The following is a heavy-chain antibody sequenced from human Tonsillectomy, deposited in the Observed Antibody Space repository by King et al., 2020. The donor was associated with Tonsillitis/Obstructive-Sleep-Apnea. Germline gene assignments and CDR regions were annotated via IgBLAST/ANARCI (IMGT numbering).Heavy chain of an antibody. CDR2: IKSKTDGGTT. Sequence: VQLVQSGGGLVKPGGSLRLSCAASGFTFSNAWMSWVRQAPGKGLEWGGRIKSKTDGGTTDYAAPVKGRFTISRDDSKNTLYLQMNSLKTEDTAVYYCTTVLRNYYYYMDVWGKGTTVTVSS. J-gene: IGHJ6*03. V-gene: IGHV3-15*01. CDR3: TTVLRNYYYYMDV. D-gene: IGHD4/OR15-4a*01. CDR1: GFTFSNAW.